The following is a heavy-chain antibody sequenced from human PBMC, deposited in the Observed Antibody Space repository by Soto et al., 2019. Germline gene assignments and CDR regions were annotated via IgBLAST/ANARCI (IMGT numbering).Heavy chain of an antibody. J-gene: IGHJ4*02. CDR3: AMGSGPHQGVEY. Sequence: ASVKISCKASGYTFTSYDINWVRQATGQGLEWMGWMNPNSGNTGYAQKFQGRVTMTRNTSISTAYMELSRLRSEDTAVYYCAMGSGPHQGVEYWGEGTLLTVSS. D-gene: IGHD7-27*01. CDR2: MNPNSGNT. CDR1: GYTFTSYD. V-gene: IGHV1-8*01.